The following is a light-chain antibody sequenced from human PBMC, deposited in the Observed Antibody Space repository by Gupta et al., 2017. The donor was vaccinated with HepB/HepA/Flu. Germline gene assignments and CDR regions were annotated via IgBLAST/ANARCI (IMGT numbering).Light chain of an antibody. V-gene: IGKV3D-20*01. CDR2: DAS. CDR3: QQYGSSPLT. J-gene: IGKJ4*01. Sequence: EIVSTPSPATLSFSPGERATRSCGARQSVSSSYLAWYQQKPGLAPRLIIYDASSRATGIPDRFSGSGSGTDFTLTISRLEPEDFAVYYCQQYGSSPLTFGGGTKVEIK. CDR1: QSVSSSY.